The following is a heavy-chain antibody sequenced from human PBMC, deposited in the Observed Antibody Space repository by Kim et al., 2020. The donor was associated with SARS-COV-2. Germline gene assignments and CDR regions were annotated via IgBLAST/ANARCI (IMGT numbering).Heavy chain of an antibody. CDR2: INPNSGGT. V-gene: IGHV1-2*06. CDR3: ARDRGRYGSGSPPEGL. Sequence: ASVKVSCKASGYTFTGYYMHWVRQAPGQGLEWMGRINPNSGGTNYAQKFQGRVTMTRDTSISTAYMELSRLRSDDTAVYYCARDRGRYGSGSPPEGLWGQGTLVTVSS. J-gene: IGHJ4*02. D-gene: IGHD3-10*01. CDR1: GYTFTGYY.